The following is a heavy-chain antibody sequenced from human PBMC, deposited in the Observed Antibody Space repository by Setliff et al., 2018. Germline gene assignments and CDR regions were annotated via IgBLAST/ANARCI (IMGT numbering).Heavy chain of an antibody. J-gene: IGHJ3*02. CDR1: GYMFTNYG. CDR2: ISAYNGKT. CDR3: TRDQDYQYYYDSSGRDAFDI. D-gene: IGHD3-22*01. V-gene: IGHV1-18*01. Sequence: ASVKVSCKASGYMFTNYGISWVRQAPGQGLEWMGWISAYNGKTNYAQKLQGRVTMTTDTSTSTAYMELRSLRSDDTAVYYCTRDQDYQYYYDSSGRDAFDIWGQGIMVTVSS.